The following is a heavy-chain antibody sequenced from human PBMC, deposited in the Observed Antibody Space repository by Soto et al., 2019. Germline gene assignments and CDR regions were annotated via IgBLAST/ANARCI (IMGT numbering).Heavy chain of an antibody. CDR1: GGSISSYY. J-gene: IGHJ4*02. D-gene: IGHD4-17*01. CDR2: IYYSGST. Sequence: QVQLQESGPGLVKPSETLSLTCTVSGGSISSYYWSWIRQPPGKGLEWIGYIYYSGSTNYNPSLKSLDTTSLGTPKNPLLLTLSSVTAADTAVYYCATGDYYGELDYWGQGTLVTVSS. V-gene: IGHV4-59*01. CDR3: ATGDYYGELDY.